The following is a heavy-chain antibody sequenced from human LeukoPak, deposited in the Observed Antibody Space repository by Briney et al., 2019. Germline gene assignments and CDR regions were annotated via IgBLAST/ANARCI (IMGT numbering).Heavy chain of an antibody. CDR1: GYTFTGYY. Sequence: ASVTVSCKASGYTFTGYYMHWVRQAPGQGLEGMGWINPNRGGTNYAQKFQGRVTMTRHTSSSTAYMELSRLRSDDTAVYYCARSPYYYDSSGYWNYWGQGTLVTVSS. J-gene: IGHJ4*02. CDR2: INPNRGGT. V-gene: IGHV1-2*02. D-gene: IGHD3-22*01. CDR3: ARSPYYYDSSGYWNY.